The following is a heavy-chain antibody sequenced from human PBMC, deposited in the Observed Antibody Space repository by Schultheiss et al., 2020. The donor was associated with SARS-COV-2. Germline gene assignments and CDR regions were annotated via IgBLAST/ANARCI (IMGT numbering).Heavy chain of an antibody. Sequence: GGSLRLSCAASGFTFSDYAMSWVRQAPGKGLEWVSTISGGNTYYVDSVKGRFTISRDNSKNTLYLQMNSLRAEDTAVYYCARVYSGTRSYYMDVWGKGTAVTVSS. CDR2: ISGGNT. CDR3: ARVYSGTRSYYMDV. CDR1: GFTFSDYA. D-gene: IGHD1-26*01. J-gene: IGHJ6*03. V-gene: IGHV3-23*01.